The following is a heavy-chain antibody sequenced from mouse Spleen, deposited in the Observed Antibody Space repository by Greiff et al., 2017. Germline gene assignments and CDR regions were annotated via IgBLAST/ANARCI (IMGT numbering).Heavy chain of an antibody. V-gene: IGHV1-55*01. CDR2: IYPGSGST. J-gene: IGHJ4*01. CDR1: GYTFTSYW. CDR3: ARERTSDYDHDERRVYAMDY. D-gene: IGHD2-4*01. Sequence: QVQLQQPGAELVKPGASVKMSCKASGYTFTSYWITWVKQRPGQGLEWIGDIYPGSGSTNYNEKFKSKATLTVDTSSSTAYMQLSSLTSEDSAVYYCARERTSDYDHDERRVYAMDYWGQGTSVTVSS.